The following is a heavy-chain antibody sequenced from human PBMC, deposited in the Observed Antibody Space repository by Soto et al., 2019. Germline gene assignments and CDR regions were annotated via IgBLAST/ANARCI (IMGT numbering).Heavy chain of an antibody. CDR3: ARGFGRFNY. Sequence: EVQLLESGGGLVQPGGSLRLSCGASGFTFNDFEMNWVRQAPGKGPEWLAYIDGSGATKKYAVSVRGRFPISRDNPNTSLFLQMSSLSAADTAIYYCARGFGRFNYWGQGTLVSVSS. V-gene: IGHV3-48*03. J-gene: IGHJ4*02. CDR2: IDGSGATK. CDR1: GFTFNDFE. D-gene: IGHD3-10*01.